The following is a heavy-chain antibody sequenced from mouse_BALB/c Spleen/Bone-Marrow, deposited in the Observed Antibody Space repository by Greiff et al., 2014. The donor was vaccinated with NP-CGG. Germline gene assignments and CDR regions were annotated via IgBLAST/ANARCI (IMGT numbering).Heavy chain of an antibody. D-gene: IGHD1-1*01. V-gene: IGHV1S135*01. CDR2: IDPYSGGT. CDR3: ARELSRAMDY. Sequence: EVQGVESGPELVKPGASVKVSCKASGYVFTSYNMFWVKQSHGKSLEWIGYIDPYSGGTNYNQKFKGKASLTVDKSSNTAYMHLNSLTSEDSAVYYCARELSRAMDYWGQGTSVAVSS. J-gene: IGHJ4*01. CDR1: GYVFTSYN.